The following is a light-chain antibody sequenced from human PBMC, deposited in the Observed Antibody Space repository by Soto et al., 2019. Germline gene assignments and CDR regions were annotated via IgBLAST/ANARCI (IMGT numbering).Light chain of an antibody. CDR3: QSYDSSTVV. J-gene: IGLJ2*01. Sequence: NFMLTQPHSVSESPGKTVTISCTRSSGSIASNYVQWYQQRSGSAPTTVIYEDNQRPSAVPDRFSGSTDGSSNSASLTISGLQTEDEADYYCQSYDSSTVVFGGGTKVTVL. V-gene: IGLV6-57*04. CDR1: SGSIASNY. CDR2: EDN.